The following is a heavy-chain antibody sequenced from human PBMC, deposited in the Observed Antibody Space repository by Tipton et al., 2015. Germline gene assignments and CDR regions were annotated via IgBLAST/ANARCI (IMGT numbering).Heavy chain of an antibody. CDR1: GFTFSGYN. CDR3: ARLIFGMFSLTFDH. Sequence: GSLRLSCAASGFTFSGYNMNWVRQAPGRGPEWISFISTSSATYHADSVKGRFTISRDNANNSLFLQMSSLRDEDTAVYYCARLIFGMFSLTFDHWGQGTLVTVSS. D-gene: IGHD3/OR15-3a*01. J-gene: IGHJ5*02. V-gene: IGHV3-48*02. CDR2: ISTSSAT.